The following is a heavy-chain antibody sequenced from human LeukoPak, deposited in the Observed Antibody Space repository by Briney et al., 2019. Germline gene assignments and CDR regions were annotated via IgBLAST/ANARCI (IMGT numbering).Heavy chain of an antibody. J-gene: IGHJ4*02. Sequence: GSLRLSCAASGFTFSSYSMNWVRQAPGKGLEWVSSISSSSSYIYYADSVKGRFTISRDNAKNSLYLQMNSLRAEDTAVYYCARDPIVIVPAAMGQINYFDYWGQGTLVTVSS. CDR1: GFTFSSYS. D-gene: IGHD2-2*01. CDR3: ARDPIVIVPAAMGQINYFDY. V-gene: IGHV3-21*01. CDR2: ISSSSSYI.